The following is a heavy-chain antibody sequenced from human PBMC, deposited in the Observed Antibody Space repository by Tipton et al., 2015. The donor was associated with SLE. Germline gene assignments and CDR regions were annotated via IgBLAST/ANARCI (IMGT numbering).Heavy chain of an antibody. CDR1: GFMFSKYA. J-gene: IGHJ4*02. CDR2: KSYDGNNE. D-gene: IGHD1-26*01. Sequence: SLRLSCAASGFMFSKYALHWVRQAPGKGLEWVALKSYDGNNEFYAESVKGRFTISRDNSESTLFLQMYSLRTEDTAVYHCATSIMAAGVIDYWGQGTLVTVSS. CDR3: ATSIMAAGVIDY. V-gene: IGHV3-30*04.